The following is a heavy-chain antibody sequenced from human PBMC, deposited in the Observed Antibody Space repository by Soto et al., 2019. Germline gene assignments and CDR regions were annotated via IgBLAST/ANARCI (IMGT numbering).Heavy chain of an antibody. J-gene: IGHJ5*02. D-gene: IGHD3-10*01. Sequence: SETLSLTCTVSGGSISSYYWSWIRQPPGKGLEWIGYIYYSGSTNYNPSLKSRVTISVDTSKNQFSLKLSSVTAADTAVYYCARGQVMVRGVSYWLDPWGQGTLVTVSS. V-gene: IGHV4-59*01. CDR1: GGSISSYY. CDR3: ARGQVMVRGVSYWLDP. CDR2: IYYSGST.